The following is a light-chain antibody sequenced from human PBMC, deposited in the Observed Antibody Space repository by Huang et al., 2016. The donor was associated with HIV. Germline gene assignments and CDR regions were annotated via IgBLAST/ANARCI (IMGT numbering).Light chain of an antibody. CDR2: DAS. J-gene: IGKJ4*01. CDR1: HNIDNH. CDR3: QQHTDRPT. Sequence: CKASHNIDNHLAWYQYKPGQPPRLLIYDASTRVTGIPARFSGGGSGTLFTLTLDNLQADDFALYFCQQHTDRPTFGGGSKV. V-gene: IGKV3-11*01.